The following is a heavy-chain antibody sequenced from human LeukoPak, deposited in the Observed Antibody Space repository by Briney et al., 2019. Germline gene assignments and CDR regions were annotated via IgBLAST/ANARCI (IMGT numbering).Heavy chain of an antibody. CDR2: ISSSSSTI. D-gene: IGHD1-26*01. V-gene: IGHV3-48*02. CDR3: ARDRTVGATHLGWFDP. J-gene: IGHJ5*02. Sequence: GGSLRLSCAASGFTFSSYEMNWVRQAPGKGLEWVSYISSSSSTIYYADSVKGRFTISRDNAKNSLYLQMNSLRDEDTAVYYCARDRTVGATHLGWFDPWGQGTLVTVSS. CDR1: GFTFSSYE.